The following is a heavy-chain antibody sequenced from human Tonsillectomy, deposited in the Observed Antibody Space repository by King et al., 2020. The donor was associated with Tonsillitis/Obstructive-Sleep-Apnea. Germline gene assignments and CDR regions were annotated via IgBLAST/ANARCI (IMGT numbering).Heavy chain of an antibody. CDR2: ISYDGTNK. V-gene: IGHV3-30*04. Sequence: VQLVESGGGVVQPGRSLRLSCAASGFTFSSYALHWVRQAPGKGLEWVAVISYDGTNKYYAGSVRGRFTISRDNSKNTLYLQMNSLRTEDTAVYYCARDQLGVLVPAVLGAFDYWGQGTLVTVSS. D-gene: IGHD2-2*01. CDR3: ARDQLGVLVPAVLGAFDY. CDR1: GFTFSSYA. J-gene: IGHJ4*02.